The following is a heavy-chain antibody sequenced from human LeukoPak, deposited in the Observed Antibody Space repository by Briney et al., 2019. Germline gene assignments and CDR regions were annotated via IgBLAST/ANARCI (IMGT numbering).Heavy chain of an antibody. D-gene: IGHD2-15*01. CDR3: ASFYCSGGSCYQYYYYYYMDV. CDR2: IYHSWST. V-gene: IGHV4-38-2*02. CDR1: GYSISTGYY. J-gene: IGHJ6*03. Sequence: SETLSLTCTVSGYSISTGYYWGWIRQPPGKGLEWIGSIYHSWSTYYNPSLRSRVTISVDTSKNQFSLKLSSVTAADTAVYYCASFYCSGGSCYQYYYYYYMDVWGKGTTVTISS.